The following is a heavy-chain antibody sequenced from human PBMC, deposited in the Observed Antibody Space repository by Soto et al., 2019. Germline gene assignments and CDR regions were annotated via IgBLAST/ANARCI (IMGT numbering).Heavy chain of an antibody. CDR3: ARAGTRDRYYYYYMDV. D-gene: IGHD1-1*01. J-gene: IGHJ6*03. CDR1: GFTFSSYG. CDR2: IWYDGSNK. V-gene: IGHV3-33*01. Sequence: GGSLRLSCAASGFTFSSYGVHWVRQAPGKGLEWVAVIWYDGSNKYYADSVKGRFTISRDNSKNTLYLQMNSLRAEDTAVYYCARAGTRDRYYYYYMDVWGKGTTVTVSS.